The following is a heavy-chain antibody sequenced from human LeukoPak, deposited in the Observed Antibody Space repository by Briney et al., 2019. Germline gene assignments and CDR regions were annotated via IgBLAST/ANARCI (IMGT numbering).Heavy chain of an antibody. V-gene: IGHV3-23*01. J-gene: IGHJ3*02. D-gene: IGHD2-15*01. Sequence: PGGSLRLSCAASGFTFRSYAMSWVRQAPGKGLEWVSGIRVSGGNTSYADSVKGRFTISRDNSKNTLYLQMNSLRAEDTAVYYCAKEMVGAVRGPPDAFDIWGQGTMVTVSS. CDR3: AKEMVGAVRGPPDAFDI. CDR2: IRVSGGNT. CDR1: GFTFRSYA.